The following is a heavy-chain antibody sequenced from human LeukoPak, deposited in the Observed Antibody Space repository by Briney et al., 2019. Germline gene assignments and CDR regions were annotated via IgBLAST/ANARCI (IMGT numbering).Heavy chain of an antibody. CDR2: IRYDGSNK. CDR1: GFTFSSYG. V-gene: IGHV3-30*02. J-gene: IGHJ6*03. D-gene: IGHD3-22*01. Sequence: PGGSLRLSCAASGFTFSSYGMHWVRQAPGKGLEWVAFIRYDGSNKYYADSVKGRFTISRDNSKNTLYLQMNSLRAEDTAVYYCAKCSKGYYDSSGYYYMDVWGKGTTVTVSS. CDR3: AKCSKGYYDSSGYYYMDV.